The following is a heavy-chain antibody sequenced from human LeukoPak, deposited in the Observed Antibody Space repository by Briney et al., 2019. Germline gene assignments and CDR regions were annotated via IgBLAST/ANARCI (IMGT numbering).Heavy chain of an antibody. Sequence: PSETLSLTCTVSGGSMSSSSYYWGWIRQPPGKGLEWIGSIYYSESTYQNPSLKSRVTISVDTSKNQFSLKLSSVTAADTAVYYCARIPTVTFFDYWGQGTLVTVSS. V-gene: IGHV4-39*07. D-gene: IGHD4-17*01. CDR1: GGSMSSSSYY. J-gene: IGHJ4*02. CDR3: ARIPTVTFFDY. CDR2: IYYSEST.